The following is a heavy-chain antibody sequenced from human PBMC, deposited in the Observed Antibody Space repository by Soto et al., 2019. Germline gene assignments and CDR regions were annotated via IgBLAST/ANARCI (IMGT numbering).Heavy chain of an antibody. CDR2: INPRGGIT. Sequence: QMQLVQSGAEVKKPGASVKVSCKASGYTFTSYYIHWVRQAPGQGLEWMGIINPRGGITTYAQKFPGRLTMTGDTSTSTVYMELSSLTSEDTAMYHCASSPAYGSSWYGIPPDLSHGMDVWGQGTTVTVSS. V-gene: IGHV1-46*01. D-gene: IGHD6-13*01. CDR1: GYTFTSYY. CDR3: ASSPAYGSSWYGIPPDLSHGMDV. J-gene: IGHJ6*02.